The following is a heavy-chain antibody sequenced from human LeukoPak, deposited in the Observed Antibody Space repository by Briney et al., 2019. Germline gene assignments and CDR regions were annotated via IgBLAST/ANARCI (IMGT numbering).Heavy chain of an antibody. V-gene: IGHV3-11*01. CDR2: ISSSGSTI. CDR1: GFTFSDYY. Sequence: GGSLRLSCAASGFTFSDYYMSWIRQAPGKGLEWVSYISSSGSTIYYADSVKGRFTISRDNAKNSLYLQMNSLKVEDTALYYCAKDAQYYYAMDVWGQGTTVTVSS. CDR3: AKDAQYYYAMDV. J-gene: IGHJ6*02.